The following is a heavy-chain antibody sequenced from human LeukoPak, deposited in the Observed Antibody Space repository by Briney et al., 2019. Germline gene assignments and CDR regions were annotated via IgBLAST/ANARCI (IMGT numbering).Heavy chain of an antibody. D-gene: IGHD6-6*01. CDR3: ARVGEGGSSSFYYYYMDV. Sequence: SETLSLTCTVSGGSISSHYWSWIRQPPGKGPEWIGYIYYSGSTNYNPSLKSRVTISVDTSKNQFSLKLSSVTAADTAVYYCARVGEGGSSSFYYYYMDVWGKGTTVTVSS. CDR1: GGSISSHY. J-gene: IGHJ6*03. V-gene: IGHV4-59*11. CDR2: IYYSGST.